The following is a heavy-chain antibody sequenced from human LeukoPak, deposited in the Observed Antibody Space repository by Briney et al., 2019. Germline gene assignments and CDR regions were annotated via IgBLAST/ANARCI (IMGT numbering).Heavy chain of an antibody. CDR1: GDRFTSYW. V-gene: IGHV5-51*03. CDR2: IFPGDSDT. Sequence: TPGESLKISCKGYGDRFTSYWVAWVRQMPGKGLEWMGIIFPGDSDTRYSPSIQGQVTISVDRSISTAYLQWSSLKASDTAIYYCARRPLHSQNWLAPWGPGTLVTVSS. CDR3: ARRPLHSQNWLAP. J-gene: IGHJ5*02.